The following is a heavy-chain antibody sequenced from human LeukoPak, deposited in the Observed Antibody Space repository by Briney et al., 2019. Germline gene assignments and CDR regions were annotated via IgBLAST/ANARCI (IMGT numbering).Heavy chain of an antibody. Sequence: GGSLRLSCAVSGFAFSSYVMNWVRQAPGKGLEWVSSITVSTSNINYADSVKGRFTISRDNAKNSLYLQMNSLRVEDTAIYYCAREVAVTGTPSLDNWGQGTLVTVSS. CDR3: AREVAVTGTPSLDN. J-gene: IGHJ4*02. D-gene: IGHD6-19*01. V-gene: IGHV3-21*04. CDR1: GFAFSSYV. CDR2: ITVSTSNI.